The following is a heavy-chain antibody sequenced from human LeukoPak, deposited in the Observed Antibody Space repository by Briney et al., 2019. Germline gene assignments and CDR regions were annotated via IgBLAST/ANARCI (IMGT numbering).Heavy chain of an antibody. CDR2: INHSGST. D-gene: IGHD3-10*01. Sequence: PSETLSLTCAVYGGSFSGYYWTWLPQPPGKGLEWIGEINHSGSTNYNPSLKSRVTISVDTSKNQFSLKLSSVTAADTAVYYCARGRRGMVRGAAYWGQGTLVTVSS. CDR3: ARGRRGMVRGAAY. V-gene: IGHV4-34*01. J-gene: IGHJ4*02. CDR1: GGSFSGYY.